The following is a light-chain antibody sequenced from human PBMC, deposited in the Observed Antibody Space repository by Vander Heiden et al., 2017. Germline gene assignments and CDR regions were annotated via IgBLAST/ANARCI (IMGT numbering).Light chain of an antibody. V-gene: IGLV1-44*01. CDR3: AAWDDTLKGV. CDR1: SSNIGSNT. CDR2: GNS. J-gene: IGLJ3*02. Sequence: QSVLTQPPSASGTHGQRVTIASSGSSSNIGSNTVNWYQQLPGTAPKLLIYGNSQRPSGFPDRFSGSKSGTSASLAISGLQSEDEADYYCAAWDDTLKGVFGGGTKLTVL.